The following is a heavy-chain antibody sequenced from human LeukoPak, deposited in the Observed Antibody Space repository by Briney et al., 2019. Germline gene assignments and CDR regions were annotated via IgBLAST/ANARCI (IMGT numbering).Heavy chain of an antibody. CDR3: TTGPALYYYDSSADY. V-gene: IGHV3-15*01. Sequence: GGSLRLSCAASGFTFSNAWMSWVRQAPGKGLEWVGRIKSKTDSGTTDYAAPVKGRFTISRDDSKDTLYLQMNSLKTEDTAVYYCTTGPALYYYDSSADYWGQGTLVTVSS. CDR2: IKSKTDSGTT. D-gene: IGHD3-22*01. J-gene: IGHJ4*02. CDR1: GFTFSNAW.